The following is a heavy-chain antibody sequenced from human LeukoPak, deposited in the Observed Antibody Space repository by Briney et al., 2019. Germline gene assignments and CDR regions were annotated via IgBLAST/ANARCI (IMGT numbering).Heavy chain of an antibody. CDR3: AKDHCISTSCYFYDYGMDV. CDR1: GFTFSSYA. Sequence: GGSLRLSCAASGFTFSSYAMSWVRQAPGKGLEWVSAISGSGGSTYYADSVKGRFTISRDNSKNTLYLEMNSLRAEDTAVYYCAKDHCISTSCYFYDYGMDVWGQGTTVTVSS. CDR2: ISGSGGST. J-gene: IGHJ6*02. D-gene: IGHD2-2*01. V-gene: IGHV3-23*01.